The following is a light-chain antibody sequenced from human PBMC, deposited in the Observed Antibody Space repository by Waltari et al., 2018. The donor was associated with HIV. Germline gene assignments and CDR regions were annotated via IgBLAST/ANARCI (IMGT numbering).Light chain of an antibody. CDR3: TGWDASLSEYV. J-gene: IGLJ1*01. V-gene: IGLV1-47*01. CDR2: KNI. Sequence: QSVLTQPPSASGTPGPRATNSCSGSYSNIGSDTVYCYQHHPGTAPKLLTFKNIQRPSGVPDRFSGSRSGASAYLVISGLRSEDEADYYCTGWDASLSEYVFGPGTRVTV. CDR1: YSNIGSDT.